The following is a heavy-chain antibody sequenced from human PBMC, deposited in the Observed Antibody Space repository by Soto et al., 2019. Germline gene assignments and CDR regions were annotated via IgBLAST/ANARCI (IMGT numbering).Heavy chain of an antibody. Sequence: ASVKVSCKASGYTFTSYGISWVRQAPGQGLEWMGWISAYNGNTNYAQKLQGRVTMTTDTSTSTAYMELRSLRSDDTAVYYCASGRANNYDFWSGYYGYYYGMGVWGQGTTVTVSS. CDR3: ASGRANNYDFWSGYYGYYYGMGV. J-gene: IGHJ6*02. D-gene: IGHD3-3*01. V-gene: IGHV1-18*04. CDR1: GYTFTSYG. CDR2: ISAYNGNT.